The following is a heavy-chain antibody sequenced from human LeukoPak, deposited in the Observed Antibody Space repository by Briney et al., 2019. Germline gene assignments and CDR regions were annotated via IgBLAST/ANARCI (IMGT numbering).Heavy chain of an antibody. J-gene: IGHJ4*02. CDR3: ARAIMVRGESFDY. CDR2: INPSGGGT. V-gene: IGHV1-46*01. D-gene: IGHD3-10*01. CDR1: GYTVTSYY. Sequence: ASVKVSCKASGYTVTSYYMHWVRQAPGQGLEWMGIINPSGGGTSYAQKFQGRVTMTRDMSTSTVYMELSSLRSEDTAVYYCARAIMVRGESFDYWGQGTLVTVSS.